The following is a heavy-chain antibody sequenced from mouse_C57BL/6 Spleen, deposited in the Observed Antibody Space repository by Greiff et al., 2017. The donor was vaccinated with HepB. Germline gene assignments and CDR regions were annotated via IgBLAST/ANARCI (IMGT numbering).Heavy chain of an antibody. CDR3: TRSTRYYAMDY. CDR1: GFTFSSYA. J-gene: IGHJ4*01. CDR2: ISSGGDYI. Sequence: EVKLVESGEGLVKPGGSLKLSCAASGFTFSSYAMTWVRQTPEKRLEWVAYISSGGDYIYYADTVKGRFTISRDNARNTLYLQMSSLKSEDTAMYYGTRSTRYYAMDYWGQGTSVTVSS. D-gene: IGHD1-1*01. V-gene: IGHV5-9-1*02.